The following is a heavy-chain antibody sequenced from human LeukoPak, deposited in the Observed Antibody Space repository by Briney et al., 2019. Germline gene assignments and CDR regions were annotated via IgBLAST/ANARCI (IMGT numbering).Heavy chain of an antibody. D-gene: IGHD5-18*01. Sequence: SVKVSCEASGYTFTGYYMHWVRQAPGQGLEWMGGIIPIFGTANYAQKFQGRVTITADKSTSTAYMELSSLRSEDTAVYYCARTPRVVDTAMVRGWYFDLWGRGTLVTVSS. J-gene: IGHJ2*01. CDR3: ARTPRVVDTAMVRGWYFDL. V-gene: IGHV1-69*06. CDR1: GYTFTGYY. CDR2: IIPIFGTA.